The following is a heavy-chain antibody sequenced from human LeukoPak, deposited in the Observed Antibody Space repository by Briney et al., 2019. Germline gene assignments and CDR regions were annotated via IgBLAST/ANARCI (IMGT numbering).Heavy chain of an antibody. CDR2: IYYSGST. V-gene: IGHV4-39*01. CDR3: ARQNSYYGSGSSPNFDY. Sequence: SETLSPTCTVSGGSISSSSYYWGWIRQPPGKGLEWIGSIYYSGSTYYNPSLKSRVTISVDTSKNQFSLKLSSVTAADTAVYYCARQNSYYGSGSSPNFDYWGQGTLVTVSS. J-gene: IGHJ4*02. D-gene: IGHD3-10*01. CDR1: GGSISSSSYY.